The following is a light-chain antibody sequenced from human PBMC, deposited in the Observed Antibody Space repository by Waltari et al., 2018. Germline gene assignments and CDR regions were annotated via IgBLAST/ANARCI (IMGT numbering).Light chain of an antibody. V-gene: IGLV1-44*01. CDR2: RSE. J-gene: IGLJ3*02. CDR1: ASNIGGNL. CDR3: ASWDDSLNGHWV. Sequence: QSVLTQPPSASGTPGQRVTISCSGSASNIGGNLVNWYQQLPGKAPKPLIYRSELGPYWCPDRFSGVKAGTSSSLAISGRQSEDEAEYFCASWDDSLNGHWVFGGGTKVTVL.